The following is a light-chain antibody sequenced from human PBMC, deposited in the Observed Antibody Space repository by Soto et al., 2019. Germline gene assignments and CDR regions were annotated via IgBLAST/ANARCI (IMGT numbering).Light chain of an antibody. CDR1: NIGSRS. CDR2: DDR. CDR3: QVWDSTSDHDV. Sequence: SYALTQPPSVSVAPGQTASISCGGNNIGSRSVHWYQQKPGQAPVLVVYDDRDRPSGIPERFAGSNSGNTATLTISRVEAGDEADYYCQVWDSTSDHDVFGTGTKGTVL. V-gene: IGLV3-21*02. J-gene: IGLJ1*01.